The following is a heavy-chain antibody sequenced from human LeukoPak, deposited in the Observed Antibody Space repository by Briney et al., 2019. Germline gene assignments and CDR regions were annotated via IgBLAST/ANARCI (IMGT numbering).Heavy chain of an antibody. Sequence: PGGSLRLSCAASGFTFSGSAMHWVRQASGKGLEWVGRIRSKANSYATAYAASVKGRFTISRDDSKNTAYPQMNSLKTEDTAVYYCTGRGIVATHTDYWGQGTLVTVSS. D-gene: IGHD1-26*01. V-gene: IGHV3-73*01. J-gene: IGHJ4*02. CDR1: GFTFSGSA. CDR2: IRSKANSYAT. CDR3: TGRGIVATHTDY.